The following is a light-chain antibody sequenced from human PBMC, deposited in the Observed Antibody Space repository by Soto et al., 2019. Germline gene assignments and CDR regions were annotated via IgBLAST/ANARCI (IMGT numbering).Light chain of an antibody. CDR3: QQYGTSPQT. CDR2: GAS. CDR1: QSVPSSH. Sequence: DIVLTQSPCTLSLSPGETATLSCRASQSVPSSHLAWYQQRPGQAPRLLIFGASTRATGIPDRFSGSGSGTDFTLTISRLQPEDFAVYYCQQYGTSPQTFGLGTKVDIK. J-gene: IGKJ1*01. V-gene: IGKV3-20*01.